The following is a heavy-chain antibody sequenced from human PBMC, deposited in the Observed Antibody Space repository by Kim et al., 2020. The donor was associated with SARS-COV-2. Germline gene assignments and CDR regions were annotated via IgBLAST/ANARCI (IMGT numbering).Heavy chain of an antibody. CDR3: ARDRWQWLAPGAFDI. J-gene: IGHJ3*02. CDR1: GFTFSSYG. Sequence: GGSLRLSCAASGFTFSSYGMHWVRQAPGKGLEWVAVIWYDGSNKYYADSVKGRFTISRDNSKNTLYLQMNSLRAEDTAVYYCARDRWQWLAPGAFDIWGQGTMVTVSS. CDR2: IWYDGSNK. D-gene: IGHD6-19*01. V-gene: IGHV3-33*01.